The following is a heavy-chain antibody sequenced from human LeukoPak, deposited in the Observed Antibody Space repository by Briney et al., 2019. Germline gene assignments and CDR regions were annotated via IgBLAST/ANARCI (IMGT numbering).Heavy chain of an antibody. CDR3: ARGLGYGALQRRFDP. CDR2: INHSGST. Sequence: PSETLSLTCAVYGGSFSGYYWSWIRQPPGKGLEWIGEINHSGSTNYNPSLKSRVTISVDTSKNQFSLKLSSVTAADTAVYYCARGLGYGALQRRFDPWGQGTPVTVSS. J-gene: IGHJ5*02. D-gene: IGHD4/OR15-4a*01. CDR1: GGSFSGYY. V-gene: IGHV4-34*01.